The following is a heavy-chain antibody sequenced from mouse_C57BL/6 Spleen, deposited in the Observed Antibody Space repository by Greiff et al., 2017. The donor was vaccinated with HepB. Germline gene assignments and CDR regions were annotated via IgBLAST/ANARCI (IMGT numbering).Heavy chain of an antibody. CDR2: IDTNSGGT. CDR1: GYTFTSYW. Sequence: QVQLQQPGAELVKPGASVKLSCKASGYTFTSYWMHWVKQRPGRGLEWIGRIDTNSGGTKYNEKFKSKATLTVDKPSSTAYMQISILTSEDSAVYYCARPIYYDYAWFAYWGQGTLVTVSA. J-gene: IGHJ3*01. V-gene: IGHV1-72*01. CDR3: ARPIYYDYAWFAY. D-gene: IGHD2-4*01.